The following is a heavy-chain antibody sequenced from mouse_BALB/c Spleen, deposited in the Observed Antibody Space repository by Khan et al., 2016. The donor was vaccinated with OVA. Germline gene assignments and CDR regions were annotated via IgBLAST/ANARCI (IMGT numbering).Heavy chain of an antibody. J-gene: IGHJ4*01. CDR3: ASELGRYDAMDY. V-gene: IGHV3-2*02. CDR2: ISYSGST. Sequence: EVQLQESGPGLVKPSQSLSLTCTVTGYSITSDYAWNWIRQFPGNKLEWMGCISYSGSTNYSPSLKSRISITRDTSKNQFCLQLNSVTAEDTATYYCASELGRYDAMDYWGQGTSVTVSS. CDR1: GYSITSDYA. D-gene: IGHD4-1*01.